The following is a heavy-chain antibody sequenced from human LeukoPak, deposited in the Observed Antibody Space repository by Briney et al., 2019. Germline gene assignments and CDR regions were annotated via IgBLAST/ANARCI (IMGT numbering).Heavy chain of an antibody. CDR1: GLTFSTYW. CDR2: VKHDGSEK. CDR3: ASDSPRYDSGSYFAY. V-gene: IGHV3-7*03. Sequence: GGSLRLSCAASGLTFSTYWMSWVRQAPGQGLEWVANVKHDGSEKYYVDSVKGRFTISRDNAKNSLYLQMSSLRDEDTAVYYCASDSPRYDSGSYFAYWGQGTLVTVSS. J-gene: IGHJ4*02. D-gene: IGHD3-22*01.